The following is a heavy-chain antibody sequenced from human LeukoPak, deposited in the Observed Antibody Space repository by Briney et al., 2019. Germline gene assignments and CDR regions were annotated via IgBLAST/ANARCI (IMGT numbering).Heavy chain of an antibody. D-gene: IGHD2-21*01. CDR2: IRRKTDGETT. CDR1: GFTFSSYG. J-gene: IGHJ4*02. V-gene: IGHV3-15*01. CDR3: VTDLVIKGYFDY. Sequence: GSLRLSCAASGFTFSSYGMHWVRQVPGKGLEWVGRIRRKTDGETTDHAAPVKGRFTISRDDSKNTLYLQMNSLKTEDTAVYYCVTDLVIKGYFDYWGQGALVTVSS.